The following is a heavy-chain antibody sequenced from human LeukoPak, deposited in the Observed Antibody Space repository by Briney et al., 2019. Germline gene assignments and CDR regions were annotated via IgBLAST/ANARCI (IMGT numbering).Heavy chain of an antibody. D-gene: IGHD3-10*01. CDR2: IYTRGST. CDR1: GGSISSGRYY. V-gene: IGHV4-61*02. CDR3: ATDGMVRGPDAWFDS. J-gene: IGHJ5*01. Sequence: SETLSITCNVSGGSISSGRYYWSWIRQPAGKGLEWIGRIYTRGSTNYNPSLKSRVTMSVDTSKNQFSLKLSSVTAADTAVYYCATDGMVRGPDAWFDSWGQGTLVTVSS.